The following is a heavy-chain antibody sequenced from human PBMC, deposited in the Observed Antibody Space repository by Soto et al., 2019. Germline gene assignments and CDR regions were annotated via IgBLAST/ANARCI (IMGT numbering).Heavy chain of an antibody. Sequence: ASVKVSFTASASSITSCGIFWGRQAPGEGVEGMGWISAYNGNTNYSQKLQGRVTMTTDTSTSTAYMELRSLRSDDTAVYYCSRKVGEFSGSYPLYFDYWGQGTLVTVSS. CDR2: ISAYNGNT. J-gene: IGHJ4*02. V-gene: IGHV1-18*04. CDR1: ASSITSCG. D-gene: IGHD1-26*01. CDR3: SRKVGEFSGSYPLYFDY.